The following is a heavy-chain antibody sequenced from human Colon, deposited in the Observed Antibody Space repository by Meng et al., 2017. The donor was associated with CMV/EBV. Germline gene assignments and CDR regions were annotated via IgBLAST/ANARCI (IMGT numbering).Heavy chain of an antibody. CDR2: ISGGGTTT. D-gene: IGHD4-17*01. CDR3: AREAYGDHGWFDL. J-gene: IGHJ5*02. Sequence: GGSLRLSCEGSGFTFSNYAMSWVRQAPGKGLEWLSVISGGGTTTYYADSVKGRFTISRDNSKNTLYLQMNSLRAEDTAVYYCAREAYGDHGWFDLWGQGTLVTVSS. V-gene: IGHV3-23*01. CDR1: GFTFSNYA.